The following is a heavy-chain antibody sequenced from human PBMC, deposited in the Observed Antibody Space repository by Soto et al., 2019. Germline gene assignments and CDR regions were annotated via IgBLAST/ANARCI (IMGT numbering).Heavy chain of an antibody. D-gene: IGHD6-13*01. V-gene: IGHV3-33*01. CDR3: ARSRGPYSSSWYGDY. CDR1: GFTFSSYG. J-gene: IGHJ4*02. CDR2: IWYDGSNK. Sequence: QVQLVESGGGVVQPGRSLRLSCAASGFTFSSYGMHWVRQAPGKGLEWVAVIWYDGSNKYYADSVKGRFTISRDNSKNTLYLQMNSPRAEDTAVYYCARSRGPYSSSWYGDYWGQGTLVTVSS.